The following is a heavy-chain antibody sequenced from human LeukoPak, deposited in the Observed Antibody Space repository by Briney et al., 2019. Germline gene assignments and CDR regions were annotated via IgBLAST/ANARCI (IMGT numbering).Heavy chain of an antibody. V-gene: IGHV4-31*03. Sequence: SETLSLTCTVSGGSISSGGYYWRWLRQHPGKGLEWIGYIYYSGSTYYNPSLKSRVTISVDTSKNQFSLKLSSVTAADTAVYYCARSAYYNLGNWFDPWGQGTLVTVSS. CDR1: GGSISSGGYY. CDR3: ARSAYYNLGNWFDP. CDR2: IYYSGST. J-gene: IGHJ5*02. D-gene: IGHD2/OR15-2a*01.